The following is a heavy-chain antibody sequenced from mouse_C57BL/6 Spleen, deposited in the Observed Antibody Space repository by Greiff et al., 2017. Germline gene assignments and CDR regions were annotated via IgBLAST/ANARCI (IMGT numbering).Heavy chain of an antibody. CDR3: ARYRFPYAMGY. J-gene: IGHJ4*01. CDR1: GYTFTSYW. Sequence: QVQLQQPGAELVMPGASVKLSCKASGYTFTSYWMHWVKQRPGQGLEWIGEIDPSDSYTKYNQKFKGKSTLTLDKSSSTAYMQLSSLTSDDSAVYYCARYRFPYAMGYWGQGTSVTVSS. D-gene: IGHD2-12*01. CDR2: IDPSDSYT. V-gene: IGHV1-69*01.